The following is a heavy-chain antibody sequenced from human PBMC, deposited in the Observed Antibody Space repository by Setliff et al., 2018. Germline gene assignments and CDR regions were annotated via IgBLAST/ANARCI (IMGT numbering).Heavy chain of an antibody. Sequence: GASVKVSCKASGYTFTSHAMHWVRQAPGQRLEWMGWINTGNDNTKYSQKFQGRLTITADESTSTAYMEMSSLRSEDTALYYCARGAYYYESSGLYGPDYYYYDMDVWGQGTTVTVSS. CDR3: ARGAYYYESSGLYGPDYYYYDMDV. J-gene: IGHJ6*02. V-gene: IGHV1-3*04. CDR2: INTGNDNT. D-gene: IGHD3-22*01. CDR1: GYTFTSHA.